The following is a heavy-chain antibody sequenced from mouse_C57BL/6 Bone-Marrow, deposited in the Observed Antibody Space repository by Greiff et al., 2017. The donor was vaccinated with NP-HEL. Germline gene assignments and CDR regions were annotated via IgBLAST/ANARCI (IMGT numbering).Heavy chain of an antibody. D-gene: IGHD2-4*01. Sequence: EVKVVESGGGLVKPGGSLKLSCAASGFTFSDYGMHWVRQAPEKGLEWVAYISSGSSTIYYADTVKGRFTISRDNAKNTLFLQMTSLRYEDTAMYYCARDDYGGADAMDYWGQGTSVTVSS. CDR3: ARDDYGGADAMDY. V-gene: IGHV5-17*01. CDR1: GFTFSDYG. CDR2: ISSGSSTI. J-gene: IGHJ4*01.